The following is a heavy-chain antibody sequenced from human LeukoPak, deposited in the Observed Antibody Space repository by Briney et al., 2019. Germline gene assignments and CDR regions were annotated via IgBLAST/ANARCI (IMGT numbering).Heavy chain of an antibody. J-gene: IGHJ4*02. V-gene: IGHV1-2*02. Sequence: GASVKVSCKASGYTFTGYYMHWVRQAPGQGLEWIGWINPNSGGTNYAQKFQGRVTMTRDTSISTAYMELSRLRSDDTAVYYCARFPQEYDFWSGPDYWGQGTLVTVSS. CDR3: ARFPQEYDFWSGPDY. D-gene: IGHD3-3*01. CDR1: GYTFTGYY. CDR2: INPNSGGT.